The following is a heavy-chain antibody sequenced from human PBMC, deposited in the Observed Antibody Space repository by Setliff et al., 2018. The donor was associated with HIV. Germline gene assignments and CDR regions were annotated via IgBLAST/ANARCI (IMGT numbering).Heavy chain of an antibody. CDR3: TNNKEGSSWGY. J-gene: IGHJ4*02. D-gene: IGHD6-13*01. V-gene: IGHV1-2*02. CDR1: GYTFSDYY. Sequence: ASVKVSCKASGYTFSDYYIHWVRQAPGQGLEWMGWISPNRGATNFAQKFLGRVTMTRDTSISTVYMELSSLSSDDTAVYYCTNNKEGSSWGYWGQGTLVTVSS. CDR2: ISPNRGAT.